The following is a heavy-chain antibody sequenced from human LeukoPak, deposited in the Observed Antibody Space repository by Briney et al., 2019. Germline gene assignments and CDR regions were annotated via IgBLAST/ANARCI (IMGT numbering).Heavy chain of an antibody. J-gene: IGHJ4*02. V-gene: IGHV4-61*02. D-gene: IGHD3-10*01. CDR1: GGSISSGSYY. CDR3: ARYPSRGFGGFY. Sequence: SPSQTLSLTCTVSGGSISSGSYYWSWIRQPAGKGLEWIGRIYTSGSTNYNPSLKSRVTISVDTSKNQFSLKLSSVTAADTAVYYCARYPSRGFGGFYWGQGTLVTVSS. CDR2: IYTSGST.